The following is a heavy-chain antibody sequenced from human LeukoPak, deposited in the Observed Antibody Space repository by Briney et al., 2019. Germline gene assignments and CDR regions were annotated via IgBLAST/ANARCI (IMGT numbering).Heavy chain of an antibody. V-gene: IGHV4-39*01. J-gene: IGHJ4*02. D-gene: IGHD3-22*01. CDR2: IYYSGST. CDR3: ARLPYSYYYDSSGYYFRYFDY. CDR1: GGSISSYY. Sequence: SETLSLTCTVSGGSISSYYWSWIRQPPGKGLEWIGSIYYSGSTYYNPSLKSRVTISVDTSKNQFSLKLSSVTAADTAVYYCARLPYSYYYDSSGYYFRYFDYWGQGTLVTVSS.